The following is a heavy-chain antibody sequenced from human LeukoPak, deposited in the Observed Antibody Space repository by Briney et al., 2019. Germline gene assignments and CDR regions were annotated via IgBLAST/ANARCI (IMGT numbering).Heavy chain of an antibody. D-gene: IGHD3-10*01. J-gene: IGHJ4*02. CDR3: AREGHTYGSDY. CDR1: GFTFSDYY. Sequence: GGSLRLPCTSSGFTFSDYYMSWIRQAPGKGLEWVSYVSQSGTTIYYTDSVKGRFTVSRDNGKNSLYLQMNSLRAEDTGMYFCAREGHTYGSDYWGQGTLVTVSS. CDR2: VSQSGTTI. V-gene: IGHV3-11*01.